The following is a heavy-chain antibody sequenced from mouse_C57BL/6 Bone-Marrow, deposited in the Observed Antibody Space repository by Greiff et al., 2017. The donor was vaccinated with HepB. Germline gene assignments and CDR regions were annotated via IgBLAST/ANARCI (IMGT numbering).Heavy chain of an antibody. J-gene: IGHJ4*01. CDR3: ARKTTVVWDDMDY. Sequence: VQLQQPGAELVKPGASVKLSCKASGYTFTSYWMHWVKQRPGQGLEWIGMIHPNSGSTNYNEKFKSKATLTVDKSSSTAYMQLSSLTSEDSAVYYCARKTTVVWDDMDYWGQGTSVTVSS. V-gene: IGHV1-64*01. CDR2: IHPNSGST. CDR1: GYTFTSYW. D-gene: IGHD1-1*01.